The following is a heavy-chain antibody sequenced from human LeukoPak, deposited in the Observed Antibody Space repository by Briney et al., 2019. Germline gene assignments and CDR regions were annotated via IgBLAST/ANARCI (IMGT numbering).Heavy chain of an antibody. D-gene: IGHD4-4*01. CDR3: ARDHTETSSLNFRNYYYYGMDI. CDR2: IYYSGST. CDR1: GGSISSGGYY. V-gene: IGHV4-31*03. Sequence: SQTLSLTCTVSGGSISSGGYYWSWIRQHPGKGLEWIGYIYYSGSTYYNPSLTSRVTMSVDTSKNQFSLKLSSVTAADTAIYYCARDHTETSSLNFRNYYYYGMDIWGQGTTVIVSS. J-gene: IGHJ6*02.